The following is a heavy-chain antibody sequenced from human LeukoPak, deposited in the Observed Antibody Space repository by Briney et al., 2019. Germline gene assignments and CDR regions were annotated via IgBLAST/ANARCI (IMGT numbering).Heavy chain of an antibody. J-gene: IGHJ4*02. CDR2: INHSGST. CDR1: GGSFRGYY. CDR3: ARALKSYSSSTGVSFDY. V-gene: IGHV4-34*01. Sequence: SETLSLTCAVYGGSFRGYYWSWIRQPPGKGLEWIGEINHSGSTNYNPSLRSRVTISVDTSKNQFSLKLSSVTAADTAVYYCARALKSYSSSTGVSFDYWGQGTLVTVSS. D-gene: IGHD6-13*01.